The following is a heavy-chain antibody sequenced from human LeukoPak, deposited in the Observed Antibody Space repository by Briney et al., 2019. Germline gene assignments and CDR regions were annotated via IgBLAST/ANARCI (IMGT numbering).Heavy chain of an antibody. Sequence: PGGSLRLSCVASGFPFSAYGMHWVRQAPGKGLEWVAVISYDGSNKYYADSVKGRFTISRDNSKNTLYLQMNSLRAEDTAVYYCAKGQYYYDSSGPFDYWGQGTLVTVSS. J-gene: IGHJ4*02. V-gene: IGHV3-30*18. CDR2: ISYDGSNK. D-gene: IGHD3-22*01. CDR3: AKGQYYYDSSGPFDY. CDR1: GFPFSAYG.